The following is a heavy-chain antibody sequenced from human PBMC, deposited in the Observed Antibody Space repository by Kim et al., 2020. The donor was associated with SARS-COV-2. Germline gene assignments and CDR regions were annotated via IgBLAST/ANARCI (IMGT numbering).Heavy chain of an antibody. CDR2: IYYSGST. V-gene: IGHV4-61*01. CDR3: ARGEVVAGTDDYYYYYGMDV. J-gene: IGHJ6*02. D-gene: IGHD6-19*01. CDR1: GGSVSSGSYY. Sequence: SGTLSLTCTVSGGSVSSGSYYWSWIRQPPGKGLEWIGYIYYSGSTNYNPSLKSRVTISVDTSKNQFSLKLSSVTAADTAVYYCARGEVVAGTDDYYYYYGMDVWGQGTTVTVSS.